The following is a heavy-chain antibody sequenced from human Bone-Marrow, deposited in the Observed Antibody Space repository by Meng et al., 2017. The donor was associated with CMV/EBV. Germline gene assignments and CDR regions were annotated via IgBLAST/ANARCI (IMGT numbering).Heavy chain of an antibody. D-gene: IGHD6-19*01. J-gene: IGHJ3*02. Sequence: ASVKVSCKASGYTFTGYYLHWVRQAPGQGLEWMGIINPSGGSTSYAQKFQGRVTMTRDTSTSTVYMELSSLRSEDTAVYYCATVAGMEESDAFDIWGQGTMVTVSS. CDR3: ATVAGMEESDAFDI. V-gene: IGHV1-46*01. CDR1: GYTFTGYY. CDR2: INPSGGST.